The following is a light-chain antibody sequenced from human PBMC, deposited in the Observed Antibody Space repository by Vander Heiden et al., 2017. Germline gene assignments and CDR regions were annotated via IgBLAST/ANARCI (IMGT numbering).Light chain of an antibody. CDR2: DAS. Sequence: DIQMTQSTSSLSASVGDRVTITCQASQDISNYLNWYQQKPGKAPKLLIYDASNLETGVPSRFSGSESGTDFTFTISSLQPEDFATYYCQQDDNLPWTFGQGTKVEIK. J-gene: IGKJ1*01. CDR1: QDISNY. V-gene: IGKV1-33*01. CDR3: QQDDNLPWT.